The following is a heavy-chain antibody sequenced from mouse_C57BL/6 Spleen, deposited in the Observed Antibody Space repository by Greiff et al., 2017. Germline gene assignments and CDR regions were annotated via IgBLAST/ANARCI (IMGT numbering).Heavy chain of an antibody. V-gene: IGHV1-9*01. CDR1: GYTFTGYW. D-gene: IGHD2-5*01. J-gene: IGHJ4*01. CDR3: ASYSKGGAMDY. Sequence: QVQLQQSGAELMKPGASVKLSCKATGYTFTGYWIEWVKQRPGHGLEWIGEILPGSGSTNYTEKFKGKATFTADTSSNTAYMQLSSLTTEDSAIYYCASYSKGGAMDYWGQGTSVTVSS. CDR2: ILPGSGST.